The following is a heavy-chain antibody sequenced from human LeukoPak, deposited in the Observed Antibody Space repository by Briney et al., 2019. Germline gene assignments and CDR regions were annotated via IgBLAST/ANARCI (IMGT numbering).Heavy chain of an antibody. CDR2: IIPIFGTA. V-gene: IGHV1-69*06. J-gene: IGHJ6*03. Sequence: ASVKVSCKASGYTFTSYYMHWVRQAPGQGLEWMGGIIPIFGTANYAQKFQGRVTITADKSTSTAYMELSSLRSEDTAVYYCARTVAGHYYYYMDVWGKGTTVTVSS. CDR1: GYTFTSYY. D-gene: IGHD6-19*01. CDR3: ARTVAGHYYYYMDV.